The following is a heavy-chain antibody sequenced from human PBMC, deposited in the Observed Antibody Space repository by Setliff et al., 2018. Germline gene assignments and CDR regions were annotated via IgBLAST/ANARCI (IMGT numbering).Heavy chain of an antibody. D-gene: IGHD3-9*01. CDR2: IYYSGST. Sequence: SETLSLTCTVSGGSISSSSYYWGWIRQPPGKGLEWIGSIYYSGSTYYNPSLKSRVTISVDTSKNQFSLKLSSVTAADTAAYYCARTLYDYDILTGPGYYFDYWGQGTLVTVS. J-gene: IGHJ4*02. V-gene: IGHV4-39*07. CDR1: GGSISSSSYY. CDR3: ARTLYDYDILTGPGYYFDY.